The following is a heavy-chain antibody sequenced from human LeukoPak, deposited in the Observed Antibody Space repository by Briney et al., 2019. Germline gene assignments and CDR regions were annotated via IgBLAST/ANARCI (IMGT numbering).Heavy chain of an antibody. V-gene: IGHV4-59*01. J-gene: IGHJ4*02. CDR1: GGSISSYY. Sequence: PSETLSLTCTVSGGSISSYYWSWIRQPPGKRLEWIGYIYYSGSTNYNPSLKSRVTISVDTSKNQFSLKLSSVTAADTAVYYCAGGKMATKPSYYWGQGTLVTVSS. D-gene: IGHD5-24*01. CDR3: AGGKMATKPSYY. CDR2: IYYSGST.